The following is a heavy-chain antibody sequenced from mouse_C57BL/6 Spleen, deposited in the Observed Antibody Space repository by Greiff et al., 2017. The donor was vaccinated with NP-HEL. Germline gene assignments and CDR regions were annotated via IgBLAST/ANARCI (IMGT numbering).Heavy chain of an antibody. CDR3: AVDYSFAY. CDR1: GFTFSSYA. V-gene: IGHV5-4*03. D-gene: IGHD2-4*01. Sequence: EVKVVESGGGLVKPGGSLKLSCAASGFTFSSYAMSWVRQTPEKRLEWVATISDGGSYTYYPDNVKGRFTISRDNAKNNLYLQMSHLKSEDTAMYYCAVDYSFAYWGQGTLVTVSA. J-gene: IGHJ3*01. CDR2: ISDGGSYT.